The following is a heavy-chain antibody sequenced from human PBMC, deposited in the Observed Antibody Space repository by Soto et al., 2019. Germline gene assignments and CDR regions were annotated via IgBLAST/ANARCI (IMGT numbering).Heavy chain of an antibody. CDR3: ARKLYCSGDSCLTYFDY. D-gene: IGHD2-15*01. Sequence: GGSLRLSCAASGFTFDDYGMSWVRQAPGKGLEWVSYISRSGSTIDYADFVKGRFTISRDNAKNSLYLQMNSLRAEDTAVYYCARKLYCSGDSCLTYFDYWGQGTLVTVSS. CDR2: ISRSGSTI. J-gene: IGHJ4*02. CDR1: GFTFDDYG. V-gene: IGHV3-11*01.